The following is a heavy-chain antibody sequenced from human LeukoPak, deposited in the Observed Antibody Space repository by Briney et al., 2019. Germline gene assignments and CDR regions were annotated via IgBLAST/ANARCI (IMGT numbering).Heavy chain of an antibody. D-gene: IGHD2-2*01. CDR2: IYSSGST. CDR3: ARRSSIENFYDY. V-gene: IGHV4-4*07. CDR1: GGSIITYY. Sequence: SETLSLTCTVSGGSIITYYWSWLRQPAGKGLEWIGHIYSSGSTNYNPSLKSRVTMSVDTSKNQFSLKVSSVTAADTAVYYCARRSSIENFYDYWGQGTLVPVSS. J-gene: IGHJ4*02.